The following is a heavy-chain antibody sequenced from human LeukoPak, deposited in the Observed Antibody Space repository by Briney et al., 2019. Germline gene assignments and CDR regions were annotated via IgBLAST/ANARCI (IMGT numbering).Heavy chain of an antibody. Sequence: GGSLRLSCAASGFTFSTYAMTWVRQAPGKGLECVSVISRSGSSTHYADSVKGRFTISRDNSKNMLYLQMNSLRAEDTAVYYCARDYTGYFPWGQGTLVIVSS. V-gene: IGHV3-23*01. CDR2: ISRSGSST. CDR1: GFTFSTYA. D-gene: IGHD3-9*01. CDR3: ARDYTGYFP. J-gene: IGHJ5*02.